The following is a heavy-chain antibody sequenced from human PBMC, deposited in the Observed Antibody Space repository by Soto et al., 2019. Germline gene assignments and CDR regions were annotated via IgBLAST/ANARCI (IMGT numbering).Heavy chain of an antibody. CDR1: GGSISSGGYY. V-gene: IGHV4-31*03. Sequence: QVQLQESGPGLVKPSQTLSLTCTGWGGSISSGGYYWSWIRQHPGRGLEWIGYIYYSGSTYYNPSLKSRVTISVDTSKNQFSLKLSSVTAADTAVYYCARTWTSGSYYNDQVGIFFDYWGQGTLVTVSS. CDR2: IYYSGST. J-gene: IGHJ4*02. D-gene: IGHD3-10*01. CDR3: ARTWTSGSYYNDQVGIFFDY.